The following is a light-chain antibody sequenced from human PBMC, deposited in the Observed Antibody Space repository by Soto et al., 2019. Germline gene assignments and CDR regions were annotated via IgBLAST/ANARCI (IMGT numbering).Light chain of an antibody. Sequence: DIQMTQSPSSLSASVGDRVTITCRSSQSISNYLNWYQQKPGKAPKLLIYAASGLQGGVPSRFSGRGSGTDFTLPISNLKPEDFATYCCQQTYSTPWTFGQGTKVEIK. J-gene: IGKJ1*01. CDR2: AAS. CDR1: QSISNY. V-gene: IGKV1-39*01. CDR3: QQTYSTPWT.